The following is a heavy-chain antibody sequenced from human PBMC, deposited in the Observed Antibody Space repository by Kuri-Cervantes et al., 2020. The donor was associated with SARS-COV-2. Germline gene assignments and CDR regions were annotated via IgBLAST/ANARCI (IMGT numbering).Heavy chain of an antibody. CDR2: IYYSGST. Sequence: SETLSLTCTVSGGSISSYYWSWIRQPPGKGLEWIGYIYYSGSTNYNPSLKSRVTISVDTSKNQFSLKLSSVTAADTAVYYCAAGDFWSGYYSYGMDVWGQGTTVTVSS. CDR1: GGSISSYY. D-gene: IGHD3-3*01. CDR3: AAGDFWSGYYSYGMDV. V-gene: IGHV4-59*01. J-gene: IGHJ6*01.